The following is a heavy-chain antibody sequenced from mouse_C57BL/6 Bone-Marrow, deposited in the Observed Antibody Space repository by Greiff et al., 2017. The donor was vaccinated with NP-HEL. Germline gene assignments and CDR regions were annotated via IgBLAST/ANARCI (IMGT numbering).Heavy chain of an antibody. CDR2: INPNNGGT. D-gene: IGHD4-1*01. V-gene: IGHV1-22*01. CDR3: ADDGTGRDY. J-gene: IGHJ2*01. CDR1: GYTFTDYN. Sequence: VQLKESGPELVKPGASVKMSCKASGYTFTDYNMHWVKQSHGKSLEWIGYINPNNGGTSYNQKFKGKATLTVNKSSSTAYMELRSLTSEDSAVYYCADDGTGRDYWGQGTTLTVSS.